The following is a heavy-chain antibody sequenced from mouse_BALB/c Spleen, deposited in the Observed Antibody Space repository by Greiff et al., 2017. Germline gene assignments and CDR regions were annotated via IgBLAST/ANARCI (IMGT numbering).Heavy chain of an antibody. CDR3: ARRLRDYFDY. CDR1: GFAFSSYD. J-gene: IGHJ2*01. Sequence: EVQVVESGGGLVKPGGSLKLSCAASGFAFSSYDMSWVRQTPEKRLEWVAYISSGGGSTYYPDTVKGRFTISRDNAKNTLYLQMSSLKSEDTAMYYCARRLRDYFDYWGQGTTLTVSS. D-gene: IGHD2-2*01. V-gene: IGHV5-12-1*01. CDR2: ISSGGGST.